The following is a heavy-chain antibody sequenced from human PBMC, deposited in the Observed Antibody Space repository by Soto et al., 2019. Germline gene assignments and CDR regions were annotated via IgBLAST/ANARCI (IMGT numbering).Heavy chain of an antibody. V-gene: IGHV3-23*01. CDR1: GFTFSSYA. CDR2: ISGSGGST. J-gene: IGHJ4*02. Sequence: GGSLRLSCAASGFTFSSYAMSWVRQAPGKGLEWVSAISGSGGSTYYADSVKGRFTISRDNPKNTLYLQMNSLRAEDTAVYYCAKEEGYDYIWGSYRYLDYWGQGTLVTVSS. CDR3: AKEEGYDYIWGSYRYLDY. D-gene: IGHD3-16*02.